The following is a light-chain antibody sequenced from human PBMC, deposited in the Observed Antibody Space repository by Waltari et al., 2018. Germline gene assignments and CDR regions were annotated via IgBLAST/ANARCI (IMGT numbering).Light chain of an antibody. CDR3: SSYRTTNTGV. V-gene: IGLV2-14*01. J-gene: IGLJ3*02. Sequence: QSALTQPASVSGSPGQSITISCTGTSSDVGGYNYVSWYQQRPGKAPKLIIYEVNNRPAGVSNRLSGSKSGHTASLTISGLQPEDEADYYCSSYRTTNTGVFGGGTKLTVL. CDR2: EVN. CDR1: SSDVGGYNY.